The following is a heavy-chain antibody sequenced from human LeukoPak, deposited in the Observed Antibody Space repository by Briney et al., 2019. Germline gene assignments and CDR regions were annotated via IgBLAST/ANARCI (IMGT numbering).Heavy chain of an antibody. CDR1: GGSISSYY. CDR3: ARDANPLGYCSSTSCYKYYYYYMDV. D-gene: IGHD2-2*02. CDR2: IYTSGST. V-gene: IGHV4-4*07. Sequence: PSETLSLTCTVSGGSISSYYWSWIRQPAGKGLEWIGRIYTSGSTNYNPSLKSRVTMSVDTSKNQFSLKLSSVTAADTAVYYCARDANPLGYCSSTSCYKYYYYYMDVWGQGTTVTVSS. J-gene: IGHJ6*03.